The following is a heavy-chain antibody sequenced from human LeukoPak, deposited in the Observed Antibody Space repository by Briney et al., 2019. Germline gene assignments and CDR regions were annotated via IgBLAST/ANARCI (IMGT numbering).Heavy chain of an antibody. D-gene: IGHD4-23*01. V-gene: IGHV4-39*01. CDR1: GGSISSSSYY. CDR2: IYYSGST. J-gene: IGHJ3*02. Sequence: SETLSLTCTVSGGSISSSSYYWGWIRQPPGKGLEWIGSIYYSGSTYYNPSLKSRVTISVDTSKNQFSLKLSSVTAADTAVYYCARPRGKGAFDIWGQGTMVTVSS. CDR3: ARPRGKGAFDI.